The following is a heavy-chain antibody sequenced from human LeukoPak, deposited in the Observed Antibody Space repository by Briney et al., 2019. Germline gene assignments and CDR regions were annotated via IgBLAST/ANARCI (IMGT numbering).Heavy chain of an antibody. CDR2: ITISGHTK. CDR3: ARGDPHADL. V-gene: IGHV3-48*03. CDR1: EFPFSFYE. J-gene: IGHJ5*02. Sequence: PGGSLRLSCAVSEFPFSFYEMNWVRQAPGKGLEWIADITISGHTKNYADSVKGRFTISRDNARTSLYLQMNSLRVEDTGVYYCARGDPHADLWGQGTLVTVSS.